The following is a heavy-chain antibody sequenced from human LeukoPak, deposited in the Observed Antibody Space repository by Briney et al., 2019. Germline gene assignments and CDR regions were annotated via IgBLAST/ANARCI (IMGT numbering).Heavy chain of an antibody. CDR3: AKDRVSPGFNWFDP. CDR1: GISLSNYA. D-gene: IGHD2/OR15-2a*01. CDR2: ISERGGST. J-gene: IGHJ5*02. Sequence: PGGSLRLSCVVSGISLSNYAMTWVRQAPGKGLEWVSYISERGGSTTYADSVKGRFTISRDNSKSTVYLQMNSLRTEDTAVYYCAKDRVSPGFNWFDPWGQGTLVTVSS. V-gene: IGHV3-23*01.